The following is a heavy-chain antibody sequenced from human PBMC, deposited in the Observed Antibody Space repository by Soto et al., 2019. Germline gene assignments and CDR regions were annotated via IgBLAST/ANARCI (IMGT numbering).Heavy chain of an antibody. D-gene: IGHD3-22*01. CDR1: GFTFSTYS. J-gene: IGHJ6*02. V-gene: IGHV3-21*01. Sequence: PGGSLRLSCAASGFTFSTYSMNWVRQAPGKGLEWVSSISSSSSYIYYADSVKGRFTISRDNDKNSLYLQMNSLRAEDTAVYYCARIDSSGVVSYYYYGMDVWGQGTTVTVSS. CDR2: ISSSSSYI. CDR3: ARIDSSGVVSYYYYGMDV.